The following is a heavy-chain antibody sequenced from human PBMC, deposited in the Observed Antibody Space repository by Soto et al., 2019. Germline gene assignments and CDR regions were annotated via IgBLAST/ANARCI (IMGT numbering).Heavy chain of an antibody. CDR1: GYIFTSYG. CDR3: ARVRKIAVAQRTPYYVMDV. D-gene: IGHD6-19*01. V-gene: IGHV1-18*01. J-gene: IGHJ6*02. Sequence: ASVKVSCKASGYIFTSYGISWVRQAPGQGLEWMGWISPYNGDTNYAQKLQGRVTMTTDTSTSTAYMELRSLRSDDTAVYYCARVRKIAVAQRTPYYVMDVWGQGTAVTVSS. CDR2: ISPYNGDT.